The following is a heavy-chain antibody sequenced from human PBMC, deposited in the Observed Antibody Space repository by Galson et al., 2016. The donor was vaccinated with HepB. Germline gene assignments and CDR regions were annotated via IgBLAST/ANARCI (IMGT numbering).Heavy chain of an antibody. CDR3: ARASPDSKHKYDY. J-gene: IGHJ4*02. Sequence: SLRLSCAASGFRFSSYVMSWVRQAPGKGLDWVSSINGGGGITYYADSVKGRFTISRDNSKNTVYLQMNSLRAEDTAVYYCARASPDSKHKYDYWGQGTLVTVSS. CDR1: GFRFSSYV. CDR2: INGGGGIT. D-gene: IGHD5-18*01. V-gene: IGHV3-23*01.